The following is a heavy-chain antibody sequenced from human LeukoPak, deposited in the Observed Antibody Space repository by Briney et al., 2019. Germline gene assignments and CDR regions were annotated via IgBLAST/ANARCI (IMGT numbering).Heavy chain of an antibody. CDR1: GFTLSSYW. CDR3: ARDQDDYGGNSPLGY. J-gene: IGHJ4*02. V-gene: IGHV3-74*01. D-gene: IGHD4-23*01. CDR2: TNTDGSST. Sequence: WGSLRLSCAASGFTLSSYWMHWVRQAPGKGLVWVSRTNTDGSSTSYADSVKGRFTISRDNAKNTLYLQMNSLRAEDTAVYYCARDQDDYGGNSPLGYWGQGTLVTVSS.